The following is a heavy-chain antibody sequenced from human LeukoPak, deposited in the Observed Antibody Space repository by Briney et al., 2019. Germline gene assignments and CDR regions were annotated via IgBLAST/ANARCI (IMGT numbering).Heavy chain of an antibody. CDR1: GYTFTGYY. D-gene: IGHD3-10*01. CDR2: INPNSSGT. Sequence: ASVKVSCKASGYTFTGYYMHWVRQAPGQGLEWMGWINPNSSGTNYAQKFQGRVTMTRDTSISTAYMELSRLRSDDTAVYYCARAGKLMITMVRGALASKKGFDIWGQGTMVTVSS. J-gene: IGHJ3*02. V-gene: IGHV1-2*02. CDR3: ARAGKLMITMVRGALASKKGFDI.